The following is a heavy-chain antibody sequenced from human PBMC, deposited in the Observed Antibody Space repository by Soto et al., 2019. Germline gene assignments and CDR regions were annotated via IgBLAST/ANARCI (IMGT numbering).Heavy chain of an antibody. CDR1: GGSISSSSYY. J-gene: IGHJ6*02. D-gene: IGHD3-10*01. CDR3: ERWIVTMVRGVIYRPYNYGMDV. V-gene: IGHV4-39*01. Sequence: SETLTLTCTVSGGSISSSSYYWGWIRQPPGKGLEWIGSIYYSGSTYYNPSLKSRVTISVDTSKNQFSLKLSSVTAADTAVYYCERWIVTMVRGVIYRPYNYGMDVWGQGNTVTVSS. CDR2: IYYSGST.